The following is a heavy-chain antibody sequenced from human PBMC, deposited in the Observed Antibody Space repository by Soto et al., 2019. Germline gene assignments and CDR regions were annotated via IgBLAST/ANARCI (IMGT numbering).Heavy chain of an antibody. CDR1: GFTFSSYA. D-gene: IGHD2-2*01. V-gene: IGHV3-30-3*01. CDR2: ISYDGSNK. J-gene: IGHJ4*02. Sequence: PGGSLRLSCAASGFTFSSYAMHWVRQAPGKGLEWVAVISYDGSNKYYADSVKGRFTISRDNSKNTLYLQMNSLRAEDTAVYYCARDLEGYCSSTSCYGGGSDYWGQGTLVTVSS. CDR3: ARDLEGYCSSTSCYGGGSDY.